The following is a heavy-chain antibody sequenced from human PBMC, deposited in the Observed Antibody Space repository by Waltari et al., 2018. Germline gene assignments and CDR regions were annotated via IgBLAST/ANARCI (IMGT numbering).Heavy chain of an antibody. J-gene: IGHJ6*02. V-gene: IGHV3-7*01. Sequence: ELQLLESGGDLVQPGGVLRLSCGSSGITFGSYWLTWVRQDPGKGLEWVANIKQDGSEKNYMDSVKGRFTISRDNAKKSLYLEMNNLRVEDTAVYYCARVGATDLPYFYGMDVWGQGTTVTVSS. CDR1: GITFGSYW. CDR2: IKQDGSEK. D-gene: IGHD1-26*01. CDR3: ARVGATDLPYFYGMDV.